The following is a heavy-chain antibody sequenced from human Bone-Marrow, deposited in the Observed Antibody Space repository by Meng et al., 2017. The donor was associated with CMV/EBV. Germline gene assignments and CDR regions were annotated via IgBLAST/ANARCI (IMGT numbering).Heavy chain of an antibody. CDR2: ISFDGSDK. V-gene: IGHV3-30*02. CDR1: GFSFNEFG. CDR3: AKKRTIFGVDMAHYFDS. Sequence: GESLKISCATSGFSFNEFGMHWVRQAPGKGLEWVALISFDGSDKYYGDFVKGRFTVSRDDSRNTVYLEMNSLRLEDTAVYYCAKKRTIFGVDMAHYFDSWGQGTLVTVSS. J-gene: IGHJ4*02. D-gene: IGHD3-3*01.